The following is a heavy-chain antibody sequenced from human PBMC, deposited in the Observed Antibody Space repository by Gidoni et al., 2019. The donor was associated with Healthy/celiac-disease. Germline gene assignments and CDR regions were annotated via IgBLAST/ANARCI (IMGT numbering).Heavy chain of an antibody. CDR3: ARDIEFPGAPEGYYYYGMDV. J-gene: IGHJ6*02. Sequence: QVQLVQSGAEVNKPGASVKVSCKDSGYTFTSYGICWVGQAPGQGLEWMGWISAYNGKTNYAQKLQGRGTMTTDTSTSTAYMELRSLRSDDTAGYYCARDIEFPGAPEGYYYYGMDVWGQGTTVTVSS. CDR2: ISAYNGKT. CDR1: GYTFTSYG. V-gene: IGHV1-18*01. D-gene: IGHD2-21*01.